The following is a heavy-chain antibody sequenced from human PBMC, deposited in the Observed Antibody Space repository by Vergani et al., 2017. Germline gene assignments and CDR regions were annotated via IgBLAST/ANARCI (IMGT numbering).Heavy chain of an antibody. CDR2: LSGSGGST. J-gene: IGHJ5*01. CDR3: AKEAAHSTGWYVAS. V-gene: IGHV3-23*01. D-gene: IGHD6-19*01. Sequence: EVQLLESGGDLVQPGGSLRLSCAASGFTFNHYAMNWVRQAPGKGLEWVSGLSGSGGSTYYAGSVKGRFTISRDSSKNTLYLQMHSLSAGDTAVYYCAKEAAHSTGWYVASWGQGTLVTVSS. CDR1: GFTFNHYA.